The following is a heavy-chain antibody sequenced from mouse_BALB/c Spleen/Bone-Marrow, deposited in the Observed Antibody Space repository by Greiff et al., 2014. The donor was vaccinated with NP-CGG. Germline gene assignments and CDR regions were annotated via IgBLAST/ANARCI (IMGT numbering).Heavy chain of an antibody. CDR1: GFSLTSYG. V-gene: IGHV2-9*02. CDR2: IWAGGST. CDR3: AGFYGSPLYWYFDV. Sequence: VQGVESGPGLVAPSQSLSITCTVSGFSLTSYGVHWVRQPPGKGLEWLGVIWAGGSTNYNSALMSRLSISKDNSKSQVFLKMNSLQTDDTAMYYCAGFYGSPLYWYFDVWGAGTTVTVSS. D-gene: IGHD1-1*01. J-gene: IGHJ1*01.